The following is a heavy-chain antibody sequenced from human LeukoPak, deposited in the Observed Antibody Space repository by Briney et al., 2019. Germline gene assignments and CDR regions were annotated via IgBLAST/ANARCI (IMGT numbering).Heavy chain of an antibody. CDR2: VYASGTT. J-gene: IGHJ6*03. CDR1: SGSITGYY. V-gene: IGHV4-59*01. CDR3: ARGRGSLDPYYYYMDV. D-gene: IGHD3-16*01. Sequence: SETLSLTCTVSSGSITGYYWSWIRQPPGKGLEWIGYVYASGTTNYNPSLKSRVTISLDTSKNQLSLTLTSVTAADTAVYYCARGRGSLDPYYYYMDVWGKGTTVTVSS.